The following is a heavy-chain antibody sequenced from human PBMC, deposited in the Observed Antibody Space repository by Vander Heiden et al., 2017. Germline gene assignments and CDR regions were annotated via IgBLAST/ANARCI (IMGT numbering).Heavy chain of an antibody. V-gene: IGHV3-23*01. CDR3: AKKKGELGQDYYYGMDV. CDR1: GFTFSSYA. CDR2: ISGSGGST. Sequence: EVQLLESGGGLVQPGGSLRLSCAASGFTFSSYAMSWVRQAPGKGLEWVSAISGSGGSTYYADSVKGRFTISRDNSKNTLYLQMNSLRAEDTAVYYCAKKKGELGQDYYYGMDVWGQGTTVTVSS. D-gene: IGHD7-27*01. J-gene: IGHJ6*02.